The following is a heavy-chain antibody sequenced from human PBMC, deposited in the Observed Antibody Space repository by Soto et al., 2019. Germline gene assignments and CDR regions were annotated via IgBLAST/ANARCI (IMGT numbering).Heavy chain of an antibody. CDR3: AKALGELSPESYDY. D-gene: IGHD3-16*02. Sequence: VGSLRLSCAASGFTFSSYGMHWVRQAPGKGLEWVAVISYDGSDKYYADSVKGRFTISRDNSKNTLNLQMNSLRADDTAVYYCAKALGELSPESYDYWGQGTLVTVSS. J-gene: IGHJ4*02. CDR1: GFTFSSYG. CDR2: ISYDGSDK. V-gene: IGHV3-30*18.